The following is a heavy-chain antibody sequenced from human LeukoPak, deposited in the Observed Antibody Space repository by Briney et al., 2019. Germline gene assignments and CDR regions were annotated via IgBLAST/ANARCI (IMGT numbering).Heavy chain of an antibody. D-gene: IGHD5-24*01. J-gene: IGHJ4*02. CDR3: ASRDGYNGSVDY. CDR2: IYYSGST. CDR1: GGSISSHY. V-gene: IGHV4-59*11. Sequence: SETLSLTCTVSGGSISSHYWSWIRQPPGKGLEWIGYIYYSGSTNYNPSLKSRVTISVDTSKNQFSLKLSSVTAADTAVYYCASRDGYNGSVDYWGQGTLVTVSS.